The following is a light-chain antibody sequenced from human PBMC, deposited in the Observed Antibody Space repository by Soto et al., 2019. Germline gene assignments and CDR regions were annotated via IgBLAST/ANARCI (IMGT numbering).Light chain of an antibody. Sequence: DIQMTQSPSTLSASVGDRVIITCRASQSFSSWLAWYQQKPGKAPKLLIYKASNLENGVPSRFSGSGSGTEFTLTISSLQPDDFATYYCQQYNSYPLTFGGGTKVEIK. CDR1: QSFSSW. V-gene: IGKV1-5*03. CDR2: KAS. CDR3: QQYNSYPLT. J-gene: IGKJ4*01.